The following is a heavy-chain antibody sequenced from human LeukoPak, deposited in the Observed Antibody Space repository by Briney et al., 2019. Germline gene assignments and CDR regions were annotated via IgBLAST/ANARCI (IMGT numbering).Heavy chain of an antibody. CDR2: ISGSGGRT. CDR3: AKGAQDYGDSTTDY. CDR1: AFTLSSYA. D-gene: IGHD4-17*01. Sequence: PGGSLRLSCAASAFTLSSYAMSWFRPAPGKGLEWVSVISGSGGRTYYADSVKGRFTISRDNSKNTLFLQMNSRRAKDTAVYYCAKGAQDYGDSTTDYWGQGTLVTVSS. J-gene: IGHJ4*02. V-gene: IGHV3-23*01.